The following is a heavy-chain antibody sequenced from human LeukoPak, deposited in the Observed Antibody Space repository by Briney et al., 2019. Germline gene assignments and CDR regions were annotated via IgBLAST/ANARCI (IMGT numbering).Heavy chain of an antibody. CDR2: ISWNSGSI. CDR3: ARDRLPGYGGYPHYYMDV. D-gene: IGHD5-12*01. CDR1: GFTFDDYA. J-gene: IGHJ6*03. V-gene: IGHV3-9*01. Sequence: GGSLRLSCAASGFTFDDYAMHWVRQAPGKGLEWVSGISWNSGSIGYADSVKGRFTISRDNAKNSLYLQMNSLRAEDTAVYYCARDRLPGYGGYPHYYMDVWGKGTTVTVSS.